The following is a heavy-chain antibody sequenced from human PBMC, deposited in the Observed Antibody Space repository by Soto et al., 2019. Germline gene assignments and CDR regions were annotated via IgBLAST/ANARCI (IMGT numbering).Heavy chain of an antibody. Sequence: EVQLVESGGALVQPGGSLRLSLEASGSTFGSYWMHWVRKPPGKGLVWVSRINSDGSITSHADSVKGRFTVSRDNAKNSLYLQMNSLRADDTAVYYCARVGYGNYHFDYWGQGILVTVSS. CDR3: ARVGYGNYHFDY. D-gene: IGHD4-17*01. CDR1: GSTFGSYW. V-gene: IGHV3-74*01. CDR2: INSDGSIT. J-gene: IGHJ4*02.